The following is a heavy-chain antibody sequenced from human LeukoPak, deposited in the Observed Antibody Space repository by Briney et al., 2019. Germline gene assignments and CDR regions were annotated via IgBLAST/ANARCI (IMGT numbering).Heavy chain of an antibody. CDR3: ARINSGHYSLDS. J-gene: IGHJ4*02. Sequence: NPSETLSLTCSISGGSISGYYWRWIRQSPGKGLEYIGYIFYTGSTNYNPSLKSRLTISVDTSKNQFSLKLTSVTAADTAVYYCARINSGHYSLDSWGQGTLVTVSS. V-gene: IGHV4-59*01. CDR1: GGSISGYY. CDR2: IFYTGST. D-gene: IGHD3-22*01.